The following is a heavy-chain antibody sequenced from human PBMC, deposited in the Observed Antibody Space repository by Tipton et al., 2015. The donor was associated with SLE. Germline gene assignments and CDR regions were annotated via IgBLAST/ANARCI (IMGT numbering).Heavy chain of an antibody. J-gene: IGHJ6*02. CDR1: GGSISSYY. D-gene: IGHD3-10*01. Sequence: TLSLTCTVSGGSISSYYWSWIRQPPGKGLEWIGYIYHSGSTNYNPSLKSRVTISVDTSKNQFSLKLSSVTAADTAVYYCARDRVGLWFRTNYYYYYGMDVWGQGTTVTVSS. CDR2: IYHSGST. CDR3: ARDRVGLWFRTNYYYYYGMDV. V-gene: IGHV4-59*12.